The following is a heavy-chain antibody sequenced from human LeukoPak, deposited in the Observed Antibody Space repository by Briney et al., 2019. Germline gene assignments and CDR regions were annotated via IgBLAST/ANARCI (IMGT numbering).Heavy chain of an antibody. CDR1: GGSISSYY. CDR3: ARALSIAAAGKPYYYYGMDV. V-gene: IGHV4-59*01. J-gene: IGHJ6*02. D-gene: IGHD6-13*01. Sequence: SETLSLTCTVSGGSISSYYWSWIRQPPGKGLEWIGYIYYSGSTNYNPSLKSRVTISVDTSKNQFSLKLSSVTAADTAVYYCARALSIAAAGKPYYYYGMDVWGQGTTVTVYS. CDR2: IYYSGST.